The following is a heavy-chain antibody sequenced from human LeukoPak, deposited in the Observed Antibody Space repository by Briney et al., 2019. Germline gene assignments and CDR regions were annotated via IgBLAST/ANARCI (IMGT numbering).Heavy chain of an antibody. J-gene: IGHJ6*02. Sequence: SGGSLRLSCAASGFTFSSYSMNWVRQAPGKGLEWVSSISSSSSYIYYADSVKGRFTISRDNAKNSLYLQMNSLRAEDMAVYYCARVLEPVYYYGMDVWGQGTTVTVSS. V-gene: IGHV3-21*01. CDR3: ARVLEPVYYYGMDV. CDR1: GFTFSSYS. D-gene: IGHD1-1*01. CDR2: ISSSSSYI.